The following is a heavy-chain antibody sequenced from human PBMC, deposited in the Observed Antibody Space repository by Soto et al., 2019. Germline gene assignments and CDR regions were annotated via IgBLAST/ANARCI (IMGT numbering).Heavy chain of an antibody. CDR1: GFTFSSYA. CDR3: AKVGGSGFYDSSGYAYFDY. V-gene: IGHV3-23*01. CDR2: ISGSGGST. J-gene: IGHJ4*02. Sequence: GGSLRLSCAASGFTFSSYAMSWVRQAPGKGLEWVSAISGSGGSTYYADSVKGRFTISRDNSKNTLYLQMNSLRAEDTAVYYCAKVGGSGFYDSSGYAYFDYWGQGTLVTVSS. D-gene: IGHD3-22*01.